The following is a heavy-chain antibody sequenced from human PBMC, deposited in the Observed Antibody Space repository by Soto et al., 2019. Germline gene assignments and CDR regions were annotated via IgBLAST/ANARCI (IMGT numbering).Heavy chain of an antibody. Sequence: PGGSLRLSCAASGFTFSSYWMSWVRQAPGKGLEWVANIKQDGSEKYYVDSVKGRFTISRDNAKNTLYLQMNSLRAEDTAVYYSATDLYQYGWESYNRDPHDAFDIWGQGTMVTVSS. D-gene: IGHD3-10*01. J-gene: IGHJ3*02. V-gene: IGHV3-7*01. CDR3: ATDLYQYGWESYNRDPHDAFDI. CDR2: IKQDGSEK. CDR1: GFTFSSYW.